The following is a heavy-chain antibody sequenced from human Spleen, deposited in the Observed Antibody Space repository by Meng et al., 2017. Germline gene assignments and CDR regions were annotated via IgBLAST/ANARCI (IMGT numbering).Heavy chain of an antibody. Sequence: GESLKISCAASGFTFSNFAMHWVRQAPGKGLEWVAFISYDGSYNHYADSVKGRFTISRDNSKSTLYLQMNSLRAEDTAAYYCATISSDWADYWGQGTLVTVSS. CDR3: ATISSDWADY. CDR1: GFTFSNFA. J-gene: IGHJ4*02. D-gene: IGHD3-22*01. CDR2: ISYDGSYN. V-gene: IGHV3-30*04.